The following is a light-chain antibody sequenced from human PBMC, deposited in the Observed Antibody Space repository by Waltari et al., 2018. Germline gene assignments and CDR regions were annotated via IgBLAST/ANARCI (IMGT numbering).Light chain of an antibody. CDR2: EGN. CDR1: NSNVGSYNL. CDR3: CSNVGSSVF. J-gene: IGLJ2*01. Sequence: QSALTQPASVSGSPGQSITISCTGFNSNVGSYNLVSWYQKHPGKAPKLLIYEGNRRPSGVSNRFSGSKSDNTASLTRSGLQAEDEADYYCCSNVGSSVFFGGGTKLTVL. V-gene: IGLV2-23*03.